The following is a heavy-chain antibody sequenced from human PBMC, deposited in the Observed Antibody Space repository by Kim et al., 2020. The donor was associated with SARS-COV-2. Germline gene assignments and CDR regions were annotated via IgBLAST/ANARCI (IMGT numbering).Heavy chain of an antibody. CDR2: IYPGDSDT. CDR1: GYSFTSYW. J-gene: IGHJ3*02. V-gene: IGHV5-51*01. D-gene: IGHD3-10*01. Sequence: GESLKISCKGSGYSFTSYWIGWVRQMPGKGLEWMGIIYPGDSDTRYSPSFQGQVTISADKSISTAYLQWSSLKASDTAMYYCARDREWQWFGELSGAFDIWGQGTMVTVSS. CDR3: ARDREWQWFGELSGAFDI.